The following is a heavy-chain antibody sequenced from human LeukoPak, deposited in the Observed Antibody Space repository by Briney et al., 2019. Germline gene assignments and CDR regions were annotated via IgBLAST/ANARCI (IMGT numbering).Heavy chain of an antibody. V-gene: IGHV1-69*01. Sequence: GGSLRLSCAASGFTFSSYAISWVRQAPGQGLEWMGGIIPIFGTANYAQKFQGRVTITADESTSTAYMELSSLRSEDTAVYYCAREARPAKQNKYFQHWGQGTLVTVSS. J-gene: IGHJ1*01. CDR1: GFTFSSYA. CDR3: AREARPAKQNKYFQH. D-gene: IGHD1-26*01. CDR2: IIPIFGTA.